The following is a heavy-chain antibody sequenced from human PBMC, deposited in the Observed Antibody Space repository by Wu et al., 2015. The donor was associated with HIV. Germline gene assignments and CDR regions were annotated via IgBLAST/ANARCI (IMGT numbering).Heavy chain of an antibody. CDR3: AREVGATGPDY. J-gene: IGHJ4*02. D-gene: IGHD1-26*01. CDR2: TSAYSGST. Sequence: QIQLVQSGSEVKKPGASVKVSCKTSGYMFSNYGVSWVRQAPGQGLEWMGWTSAYSGSTNYAQKFEGRVTMTTDTFTKTAYMELRSLRFDDTAVYYCAREVGATGPDYWGQGTLVTVSS. V-gene: IGHV1-18*01. CDR1: GYMFSNYG.